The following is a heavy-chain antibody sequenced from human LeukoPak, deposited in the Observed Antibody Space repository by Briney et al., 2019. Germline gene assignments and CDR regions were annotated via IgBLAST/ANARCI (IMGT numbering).Heavy chain of an antibody. V-gene: IGHV4-34*01. Sequence: SETLSLTCAVYGGSFSGYYWSWIRQPPGKGLEWIGEINHSGSTNYNPSLKSRVTISVDTSKNQFSLKLSSVTAADTAVYYCARLRPPRYWGQGTLVTVSS. CDR2: INHSGST. J-gene: IGHJ4*02. CDR3: ARLRPPRY. D-gene: IGHD6-6*01. CDR1: GGSFSGYY.